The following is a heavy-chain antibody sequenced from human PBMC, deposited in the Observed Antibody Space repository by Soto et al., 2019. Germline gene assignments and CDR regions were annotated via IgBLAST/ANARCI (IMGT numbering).Heavy chain of an antibody. CDR1: GYTSPIYD. D-gene: IGHD3-10*01. CDR2: MNPKKGNR. CDR3: ANYRTISPEGFDV. V-gene: IGHV1-8*01. J-gene: IGHJ3*01. Sequence: QVHLVQSGAEVRRPGAAVKVSCQASGYTSPIYDIEWVRQATGQRLEWMGWMNPKKGNRYPAPKFQGRLTMTWNTSTSTAYMELTILRSENTAVYYCANYRTISPEGFDVWVQGTLVTVS.